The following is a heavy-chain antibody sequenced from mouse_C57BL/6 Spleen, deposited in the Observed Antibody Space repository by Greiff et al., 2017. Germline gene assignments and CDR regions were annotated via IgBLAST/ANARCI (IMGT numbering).Heavy chain of an antibody. V-gene: IGHV1-82*01. CDR3: ARPPYDYDGGWYFDV. CDR1: GYAFSSSW. D-gene: IGHD2-4*01. CDR2: IYPGDGDT. Sequence: VQLQQPGPELVMPGASVKISCKASGYAFSSSWMNWVKQRPGKGLEWIGRIYPGDGDTNYNGKFKGKATLTADKSSSTAYMQLSSLTSEDSAVYYCARPPYDYDGGWYFDVWGTGTTVTVSS. J-gene: IGHJ1*03.